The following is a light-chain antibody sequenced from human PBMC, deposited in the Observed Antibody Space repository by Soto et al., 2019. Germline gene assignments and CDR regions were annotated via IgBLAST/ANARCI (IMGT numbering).Light chain of an antibody. CDR3: SSYTSSSTLYV. J-gene: IGLJ1*01. CDR2: DVS. CDR1: SSDVGAYNY. V-gene: IGLV2-14*01. Sequence: QSALTQPASVSGSRGQSITISCTGTSSDVGAYNYVSWYQRHPGKAPKLIIYDVSDRPSGVSNRFSGSKSGTTASLTISGLQAEDEADYYCSSYTSSSTLYVFGTGTKVTVL.